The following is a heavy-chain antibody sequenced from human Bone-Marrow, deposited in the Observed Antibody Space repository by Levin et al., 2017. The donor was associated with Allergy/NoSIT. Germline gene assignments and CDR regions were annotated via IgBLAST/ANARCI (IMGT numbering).Heavy chain of an antibody. CDR3: ARDGGYSGYDGGSYFDY. V-gene: IGHV1-69*13. Sequence: ASVKVSCKTSGGTVNTYSFNWVRQAPGQGLEWMGGIIPIFHTPKYAQKFQGRVTITADESTSTVYMEVRSLRSEDTAVYYCARDGGYSGYDGGSYFDYWGQGTLVTVAS. CDR1: GGTVNTYS. CDR2: IIPIFHTP. J-gene: IGHJ4*02. D-gene: IGHD5-12*01.